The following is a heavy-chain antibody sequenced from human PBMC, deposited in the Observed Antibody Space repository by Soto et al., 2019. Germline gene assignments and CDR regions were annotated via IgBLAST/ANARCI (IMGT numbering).Heavy chain of an antibody. CDR1: GGSFSGYY. V-gene: IGHV4-34*01. J-gene: IGHJ4*02. CDR3: ARGGVHYDYIWGSYRYTPYYFDY. CDR2: INHSGST. D-gene: IGHD3-16*02. Sequence: SETLSLTCAVYGGSFSGYYWSWIRQPPGKGLEWIGEINHSGSTNYNPSLKSRVTISVDTSKNQFSPKLSSVTAADTAVYYCARGGVHYDYIWGSYRYTPYYFDYWGQGTLVTVSS.